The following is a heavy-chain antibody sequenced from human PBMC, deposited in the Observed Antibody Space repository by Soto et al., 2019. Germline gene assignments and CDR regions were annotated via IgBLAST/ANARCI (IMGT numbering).Heavy chain of an antibody. Sequence: ASVKVSCKASGYTFTGYYMHWVRQAPGQGLEWMGWISAYNGNTKYAQKLQGRVTMTTDTSTSTAYMELRSLRSDDTAVYYCARDVTPPDYWGQGTLVTVSS. CDR1: GYTFTGYY. CDR3: ARDVTPPDY. V-gene: IGHV1-18*04. J-gene: IGHJ4*02. CDR2: ISAYNGNT.